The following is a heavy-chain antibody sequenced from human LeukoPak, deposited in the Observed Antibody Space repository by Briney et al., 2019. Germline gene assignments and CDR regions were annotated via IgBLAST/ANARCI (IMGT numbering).Heavy chain of an antibody. CDR2: ISWNSGSI. D-gene: IGHD6-13*01. J-gene: IGHJ5*02. V-gene: IGHV3-9*01. CDR1: RFTFDDYA. Sequence: GGSLRLSCAASRFTFDDYAMHWVRQAPGKGLEWVSGISWNSGSIGYADSVKGRFTISRDNAKNSLYLQMNSLRAEDTALYYCAKGNSSSWYVLDWFDPWGQGTLVTVSS. CDR3: AKGNSSSWYVLDWFDP.